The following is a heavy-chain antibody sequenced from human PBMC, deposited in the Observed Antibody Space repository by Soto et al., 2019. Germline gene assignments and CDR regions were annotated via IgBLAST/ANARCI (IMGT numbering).Heavy chain of an antibody. CDR1: GGSISSGDYY. CDR2: IYYSGST. Sequence: QVQLQESGPGLVKPSQTLSLTCTVSGGSISSGDYYWSWIRQPPGKGLEWIGYIYYSGSTYYNPSLESRVTISVDTSKNQFSLKLSSVTAADTAVYYCARVRLTRGDLPNWFDPWGQGTLVTVSA. CDR3: ARVRLTRGDLPNWFDP. V-gene: IGHV4-30-4*01. J-gene: IGHJ5*02. D-gene: IGHD3-10*01.